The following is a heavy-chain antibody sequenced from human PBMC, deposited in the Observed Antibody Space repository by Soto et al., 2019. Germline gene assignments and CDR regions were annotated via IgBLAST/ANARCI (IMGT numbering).Heavy chain of an antibody. D-gene: IGHD3-3*01. CDR2: LIPIFGTA. Sequence: QVQLVQSGAEVKKPGSSVKVSCKASGGTFSSYAISWVRQAPGQGLEWMGGLIPIFGTANYAQKFQGRVTITADKSTSTAYMELSSLRSEDTAVYYCARYRDYDFWSGYEIYYYYYGMDVWGQGTTVTVSS. CDR3: ARYRDYDFWSGYEIYYYYYGMDV. J-gene: IGHJ6*02. CDR1: GGTFSSYA. V-gene: IGHV1-69*06.